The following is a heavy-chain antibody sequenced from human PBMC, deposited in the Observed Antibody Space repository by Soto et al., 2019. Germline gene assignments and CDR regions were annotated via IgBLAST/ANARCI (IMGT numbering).Heavy chain of an antibody. J-gene: IGHJ1*01. CDR2: ISGSGGST. V-gene: IGHV3-23*01. CDR1: GFTFSSYA. Sequence: GGSLRLSCSASGFTFSSYAMSWVRQAPGKGLEWVSAISGSGGSTYYADSVKGRFTISRDNSKNTLYLQMNSLRAEDTAVYYCATNPAEWLVRVYFLHWRTCTRVTVAS. CDR3: ATNPAEWLVRVYFLH. D-gene: IGHD6-19*01.